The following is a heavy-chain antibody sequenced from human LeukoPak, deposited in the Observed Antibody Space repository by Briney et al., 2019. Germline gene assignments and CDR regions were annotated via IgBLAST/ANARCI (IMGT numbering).Heavy chain of an antibody. Sequence: ASVKVSCKVSGYTLTKLSMHWVRQAPGKGLEWMGGFDPEDGETIYAQKFQGRVTMTEDTSTDTAYMELSSLRSEDTAVYYCATDGGILRFLEWPKTSYYMDVWGKGTTVTVSS. CDR3: ATDGGILRFLEWPKTSYYMDV. V-gene: IGHV1-24*01. D-gene: IGHD3-3*01. J-gene: IGHJ6*03. CDR2: FDPEDGET. CDR1: GYTLTKLS.